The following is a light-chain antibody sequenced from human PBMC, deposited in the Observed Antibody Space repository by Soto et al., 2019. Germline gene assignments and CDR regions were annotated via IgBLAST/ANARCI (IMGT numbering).Light chain of an antibody. CDR3: HQYNNWPLT. CDR2: GAS. Sequence: EIVMTQSPATLSVSPGERAALSCRASQSITSNLAWYQQKPGQAPRLLIYGASTRATGIPDRFSGSGSGAEFTLTISSLQSEDFAVYYCHQYNNWPLTFGPGTKVDIK. J-gene: IGKJ3*01. CDR1: QSITSN. V-gene: IGKV3-15*01.